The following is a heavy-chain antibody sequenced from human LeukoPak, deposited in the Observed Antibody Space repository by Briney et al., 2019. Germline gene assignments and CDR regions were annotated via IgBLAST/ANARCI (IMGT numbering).Heavy chain of an antibody. J-gene: IGHJ4*02. CDR3: AREPMTGIDY. D-gene: IGHD1-1*01. CDR1: GFTFSSYI. Sequence: PGGSLRLSCAASGFTFSSYITNWVRQAPGKGLEWVSSISSSSSYIYYADSVKGRFTISRDNAKNSLYLQMNGLRAEDTAVYYCAREPMTGIDYWGQGTLVTVSS. CDR2: ISSSSSYI. V-gene: IGHV3-21*01.